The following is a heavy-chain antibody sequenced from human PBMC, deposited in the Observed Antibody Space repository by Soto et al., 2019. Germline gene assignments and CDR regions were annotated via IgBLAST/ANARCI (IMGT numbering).Heavy chain of an antibody. J-gene: IGHJ4*02. CDR3: AREIPSYYDSSGYPLD. V-gene: IGHV3-53*01. Sequence: GGSLRLSCAASGFTVSSNYMSWVRQAPGKGLEWVSVIYSGGSTYYADSVKGRFTISRDNSKNTLYLQMNSLRAEDTAVYYCAREIPSYYDSSGYPLDWGQGTLVTVSS. D-gene: IGHD3-22*01. CDR1: GFTVSSNY. CDR2: IYSGGST.